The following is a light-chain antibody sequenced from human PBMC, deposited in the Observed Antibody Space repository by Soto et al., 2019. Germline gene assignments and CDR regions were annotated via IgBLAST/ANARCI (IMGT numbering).Light chain of an antibody. Sequence: EIVLTQSPGTLSLSPGERATLSCRASPSVSSSYLAWYQQKPGQAPRLLIYGASSRATGIPDRFSGSGSGTYFTLTTSRLEPEDFAVYYCQQYGSSPTTFGQGTKVESK. CDR2: GAS. J-gene: IGKJ1*01. CDR1: PSVSSSY. V-gene: IGKV3-20*01. CDR3: QQYGSSPTT.